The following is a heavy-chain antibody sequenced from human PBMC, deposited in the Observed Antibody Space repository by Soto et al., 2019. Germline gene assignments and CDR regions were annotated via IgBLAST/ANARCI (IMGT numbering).Heavy chain of an antibody. D-gene: IGHD6-19*01. V-gene: IGHV3-30-3*01. CDR3: ARDSQQWLVRVGWWFDP. CDR2: ISYDGSNK. J-gene: IGHJ5*02. CDR1: GFTFSSYA. Sequence: QVQLGESGGGVVQPGRSLRLSCAASGFTFSSYAMHWVRQAPGKGLEWVAVISYDGSNKYYADSVKGRFTISRDNSKNTLYLQMNSLRAEDMAVYYCARDSQQWLVRVGWWFDPWGQGTLVTVSS.